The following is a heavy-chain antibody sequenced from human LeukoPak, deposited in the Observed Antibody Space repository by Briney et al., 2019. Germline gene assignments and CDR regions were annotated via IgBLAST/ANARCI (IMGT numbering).Heavy chain of an antibody. V-gene: IGHV3-23*01. J-gene: IGHJ4*02. CDR2: ISGSGGST. CDR1: GFTFSSYG. CDR3: AKDEDIVVVPAALDY. D-gene: IGHD2-2*01. Sequence: GGSLRPSCAASGFTFSSYGMSWVRQAPGKGLEWVSAISGSGGSTYYADSVKGRFTISRDNSKNTLYLQMNSLRAEDTAVYYCAKDEDIVVVPAALDYWGQGTLVTVSS.